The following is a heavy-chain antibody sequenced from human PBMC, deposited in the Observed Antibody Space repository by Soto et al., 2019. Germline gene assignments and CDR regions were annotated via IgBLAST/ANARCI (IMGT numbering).Heavy chain of an antibody. CDR2: IYNSGST. CDR1: GGSISTDY. J-gene: IGHJ4*02. D-gene: IGHD3-22*01. V-gene: IGHV4-4*07. Sequence: SETLSLTCTVSGGSISTDYWTWIRQPPGKGLEWIGHIYNSGSTKYNPSLKSRVTMSVDTSTKEFSLRMSSVTAADTAVYYCARGSNFYDTRGFLDYWGQGALVTVSS. CDR3: ARGSNFYDTRGFLDY.